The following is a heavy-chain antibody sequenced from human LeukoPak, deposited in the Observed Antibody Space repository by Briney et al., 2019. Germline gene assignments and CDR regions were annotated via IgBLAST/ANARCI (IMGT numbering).Heavy chain of an antibody. CDR2: INPNSGGT. CDR3: ARAGRGYSHGYDY. Sequence: ASVKVSCKASGYTFTGYYMHWVRQAPGQGLEWMGWINPNSGGTNYAQKFQGWVTMTRDTSISTAYMELSRLRSDDTAVYYCARAGRGYSHGYDYWGQGTLVTVSS. J-gene: IGHJ4*02. CDR1: GYTFTGYY. V-gene: IGHV1-2*04. D-gene: IGHD5-18*01.